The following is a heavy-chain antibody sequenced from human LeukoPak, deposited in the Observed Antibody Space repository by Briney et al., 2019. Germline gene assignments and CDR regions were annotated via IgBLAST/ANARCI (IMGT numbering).Heavy chain of an antibody. D-gene: IGHD2-2*01. CDR3: ARVQAYCTSTSCYAANWFDP. V-gene: IGHV4-39*07. J-gene: IGHJ5*02. CDR2: IYYSGST. Sequence: SETLSLTCTVSGGSISSSSYYWGWIRQPPGKGLEWIGSIYYSGSTYYNPSLESRITISVDTSKNQFSLKLSSVTAADTAVYYCARVQAYCTSTSCYAANWFDPWGQGTLVTVSS. CDR1: GGSISSSSYY.